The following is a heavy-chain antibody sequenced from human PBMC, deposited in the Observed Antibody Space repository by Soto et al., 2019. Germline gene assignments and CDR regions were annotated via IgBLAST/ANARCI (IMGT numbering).Heavy chain of an antibody. J-gene: IGHJ3*01. CDR1: GLTVSGKKY. CDR3: ATWHEREHAYDV. Sequence: GGGLMQPGESLRLSCAASGLTVSGKKYVAWVRQAPGQGLEWVSALYDVDGSFYADSVKGRFTTSSDSSKTTVYLQMNGLRPDDTAVYYCATWHEREHAYDVWGQGTTVTVSS. D-gene: IGHD1-1*01. CDR2: LYDVDGS. V-gene: IGHV3-53*01.